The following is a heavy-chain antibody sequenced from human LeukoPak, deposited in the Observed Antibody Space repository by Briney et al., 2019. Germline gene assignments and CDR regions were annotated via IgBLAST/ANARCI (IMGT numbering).Heavy chain of an antibody. Sequence: GASVKVSCKASGGTFSSYAISWVRQAPGQGLEWMGGIIPIFGTANYAQKFQGRVTITADESTSTAYMELSSLRSEDTAVYYCAREASYYYGSGSYYKGYFQHWGQGTLVTVSS. D-gene: IGHD3-10*01. J-gene: IGHJ1*01. CDR2: IIPIFGTA. CDR1: GGTFSSYA. V-gene: IGHV1-69*13. CDR3: AREASYYYGSGSYYKGYFQH.